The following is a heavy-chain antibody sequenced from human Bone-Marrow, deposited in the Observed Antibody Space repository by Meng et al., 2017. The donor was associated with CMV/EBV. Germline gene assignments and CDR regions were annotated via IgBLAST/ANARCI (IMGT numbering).Heavy chain of an antibody. V-gene: IGHV1-2*02. CDR3: ARGRRRPGAGHRDWFDP. CDR2: INPNSGGT. Sequence: ASVKVSCKASGYTFTGYYMHWVRQAPGQGLEWMGWINPNSGGTNYAQKFQGRVTMTRDTSISTAYMELSRLRSDDTAVYYCARGRRRPGAGHRDWFDPWGQGTLVNVAS. CDR1: GYTFTGYY. J-gene: IGHJ5*02. D-gene: IGHD6-19*01.